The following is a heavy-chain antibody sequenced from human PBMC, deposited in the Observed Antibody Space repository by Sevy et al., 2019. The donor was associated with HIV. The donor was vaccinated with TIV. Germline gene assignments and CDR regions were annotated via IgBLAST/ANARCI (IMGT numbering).Heavy chain of an antibody. CDR1: GFSFSTYS. J-gene: IGHJ5*02. CDR3: ARGPKALCSGGSCYTRWFDP. V-gene: IGHV3-21*01. Sequence: GGSLRLSCATSGFSFSTYSMNWVRQAPGKGLEWVASITSGSRYIYYADSVKGQFTISRDNVQNSLYLQLNSLRAEDTAVYYCARGPKALCSGGSCYTRWFDPWGQGTLVTVSS. D-gene: IGHD2-15*01. CDR2: ITSGSRYI.